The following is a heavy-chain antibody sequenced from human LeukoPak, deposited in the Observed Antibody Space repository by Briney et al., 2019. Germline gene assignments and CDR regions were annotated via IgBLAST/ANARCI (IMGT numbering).Heavy chain of an antibody. CDR3: ARGYCSSTSCYGWFDP. CDR2: IYYSGNT. CDR1: GDSFSSSSDI. V-gene: IGHV4-39*01. J-gene: IGHJ5*02. Sequence: SETLSLTCTVSGDSFSSSSDIWGWIRQSPGKGLEWIGSIYYSGNTYYNPSLKNRVTTSVDRSNNQFSLRLTSVTAADTAVYYCARGYCSSTSCYGWFDPWGQGILVTVSS. D-gene: IGHD2-2*01.